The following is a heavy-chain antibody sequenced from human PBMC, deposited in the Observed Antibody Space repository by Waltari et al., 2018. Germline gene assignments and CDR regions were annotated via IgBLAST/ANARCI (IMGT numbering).Heavy chain of an antibody. D-gene: IGHD3-10*01. V-gene: IGHV4-39*01. CDR2: MYYRGSS. CDR3: ARAFGSGSYAWFDS. CDR1: GASVTSGSYY. J-gene: IGHJ5*01. Sequence: QLQLQESGPGLVKPSETLSLTCPVSGASVTSGSYYWGWIRQPPRKGLEWIGIMYYRGSSYSNPSLKSRVTISVDTSKNQFSLKLSSVAAADTAVYYCARAFGSGSYAWFDSWGQGTLVTVSS.